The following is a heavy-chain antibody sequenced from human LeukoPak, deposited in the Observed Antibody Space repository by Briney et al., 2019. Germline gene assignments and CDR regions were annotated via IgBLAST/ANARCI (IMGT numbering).Heavy chain of an antibody. CDR2: IYTSGST. D-gene: IGHD3-16*02. CDR1: GGSISSYY. V-gene: IGHV4-4*07. CDR3: ARSDIWGSYRFLDY. Sequence: SETLSLTCTVSGGSISSYYWSWIRQPAGKGLEWIGRIYTSGSTNYNPSLKSRVTMSVDTSKNQVSLKLSSVTAADTAVYYCARSDIWGSYRFLDYWGQGALVTVSS. J-gene: IGHJ4*02.